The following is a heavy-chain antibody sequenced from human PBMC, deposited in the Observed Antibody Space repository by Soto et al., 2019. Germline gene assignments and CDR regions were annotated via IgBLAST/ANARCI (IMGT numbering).Heavy chain of an antibody. CDR3: AMVDFYVTPSRQDY. D-gene: IGHD3-3*01. J-gene: IGHJ4*02. CDR2: INTYNGNT. Sequence: QVQLVQSGAEVKNTGASVKVSCKASGYTFTRYGISWARQAPGQGLEWMGWINTYNGNTNYAQNVQGRVTLTTDTSTSTAYMELRSLRSNDTAVYYCAMVDFYVTPSRQDYWGQGTMVIVSS. CDR1: GYTFTRYG. V-gene: IGHV1-18*01.